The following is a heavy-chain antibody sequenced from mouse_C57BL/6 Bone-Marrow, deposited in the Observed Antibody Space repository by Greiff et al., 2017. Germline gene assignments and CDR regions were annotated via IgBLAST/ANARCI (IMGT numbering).Heavy chain of an antibody. V-gene: IGHV1-7*01. CDR1: GYTFSSYR. CDR2: INPSSGYT. Sequence: QVHVKQSGAELAKPVASVKLSCTASGYTFSSYRMHWVKQRPGQGLEWIGYINPSSGYTKYNHRFKDKATLTADKASSTDYMQLSSLTYEDSAVYYCARGAYWGQGTSVTVSA. CDR3: ARGAY. J-gene: IGHJ4*01.